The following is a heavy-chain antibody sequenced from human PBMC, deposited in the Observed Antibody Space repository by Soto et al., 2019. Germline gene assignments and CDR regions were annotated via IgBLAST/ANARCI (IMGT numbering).Heavy chain of an antibody. V-gene: IGHV3-15*01. CDR3: TTEGLSR. D-gene: IGHD6-19*01. CDR1: GFIFSEAW. Sequence: PGGSLRLSCAASGFIFSEAWVSWVRQAPGKGLEWVGLIKSKTDGGTADYAAPVKGRFTISRDDSKNTLYLQMNSLKTEDTAMYYCTTEGLSRWGQGALVTVSS. J-gene: IGHJ4*02. CDR2: IKSKTDGGTA.